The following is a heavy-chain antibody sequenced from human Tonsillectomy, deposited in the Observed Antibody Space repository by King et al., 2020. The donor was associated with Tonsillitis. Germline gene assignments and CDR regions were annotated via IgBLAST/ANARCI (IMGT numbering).Heavy chain of an antibody. CDR1: GFAFSSYG. V-gene: IGHV3-33*05. CDR2: ISFDASRE. CDR3: AMERLYISEWGIAY. D-gene: IGHD6-19*01. J-gene: IGHJ4*02. Sequence: VQLVESGGGVVQPGGSLRLSCASSGFAFSSYGMHWVRQAPGKGLEWVAVISFDASRENYADSVKGRFTISRDNSKNTLYLQMNSLRAEDTAVYYCAMERLYISEWGIAYWGEGSPVTVSS.